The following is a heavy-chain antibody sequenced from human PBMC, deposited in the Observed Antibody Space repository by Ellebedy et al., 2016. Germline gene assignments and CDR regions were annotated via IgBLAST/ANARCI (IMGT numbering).Heavy chain of an antibody. V-gene: IGHV3-23*01. CDR3: AAGGGVGDIGDY. D-gene: IGHD1-26*01. CDR1: GFTFSSFA. Sequence: GGSLRLSCAGSGFTFSSFAISWVRQAPGKGLEWVSVISAHCAATYYADSVKGRFTISRHNSKNTAYLQMDSLKVEDTAVYYCAAGGGVGDIGDYWGQGTLVTVSS. J-gene: IGHJ4*02. CDR2: ISAHCAAT.